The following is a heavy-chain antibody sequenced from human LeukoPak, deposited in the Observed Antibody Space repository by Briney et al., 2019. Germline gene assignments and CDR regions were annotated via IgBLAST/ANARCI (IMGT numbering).Heavy chain of an antibody. CDR1: GFRFRDSA. Sequence: GGSLRLSCAASGFRFRDSAMHWVRQAPGKGLEWVSVIWHDGTYKYYVDSVKGRFTISRDDSKNTLYLQMNSLRAEDTAVYCCARAYCSSTRCWGYYYGMDVWGEGTTVTVSS. CDR3: ARAYCSSTRCWGYYYGMDV. V-gene: IGHV3-33*01. J-gene: IGHJ6*04. D-gene: IGHD2-2*01. CDR2: IWHDGTYK.